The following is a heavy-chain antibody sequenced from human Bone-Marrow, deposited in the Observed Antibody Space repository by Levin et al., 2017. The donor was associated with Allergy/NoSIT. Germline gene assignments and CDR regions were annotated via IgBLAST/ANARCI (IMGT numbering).Heavy chain of an antibody. CDR3: ATIDY. CDR2: IYYSGST. CDR1: GGSISSSNYY. J-gene: IGHJ4*02. Sequence: GSLRLSCTVSGGSISSSNYYWGWIRQPPGKGLEWIGSIYYSGSTHYNPSLKSRVTISVDTSKNHFSLKLYSVTAADTAVYYCATIDYWGQGTLVTVSS. V-gene: IGHV4-39*07.